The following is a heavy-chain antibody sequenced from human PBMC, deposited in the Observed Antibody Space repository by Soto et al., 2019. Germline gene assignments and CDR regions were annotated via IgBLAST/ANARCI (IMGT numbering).Heavy chain of an antibody. Sequence: SETLSLTCNLSGGSISDFYWSWIRQSPGKRLEWIGYLYYTGSTNYNPALKSRATISLDTSKTQFSLKLGSVTAADTAVYYCARGGGYDFRSSQAPPIDVWGQGTTVTVS. V-gene: IGHV4-59*01. CDR2: LYYTGST. J-gene: IGHJ6*02. D-gene: IGHD3-3*01. CDR3: ARGGGYDFRSSQAPPIDV. CDR1: GGSISDFY.